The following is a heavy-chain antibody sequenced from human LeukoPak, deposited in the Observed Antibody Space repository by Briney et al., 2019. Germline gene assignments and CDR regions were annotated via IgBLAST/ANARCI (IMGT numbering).Heavy chain of an antibody. V-gene: IGHV3-23*01. CDR2: ISGSGGST. CDR3: AKNQLVTVYFDY. Sequence: GGSLRLSCAASGFTFSSYAMSWVRQAPGKGLEWVSAISGSGGSTYCADSVKGRFTISRDNSKNTLYLQMNSLRAEDTAVYYCAKNQLVTVYFDYWGQGTLVTVSS. CDR1: GFTFSSYA. J-gene: IGHJ4*02. D-gene: IGHD6-13*01.